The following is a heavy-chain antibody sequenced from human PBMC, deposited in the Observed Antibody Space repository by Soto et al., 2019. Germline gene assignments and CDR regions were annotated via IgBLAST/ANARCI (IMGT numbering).Heavy chain of an antibody. CDR2: IIPIFATA. Sequence: QVQLVQSGAEVKKPGSSVKVSCKASEGTFSSYAISWVRQAPGEGLEWMGGIIPIFATAHYAQKFQGRVTITADTSTSTAYMELSSLRSKYTAVFYCARGHYYDILTGYPFYAMDVWGQGTTVTVSS. V-gene: IGHV1-69*06. CDR3: ARGHYYDILTGYPFYAMDV. J-gene: IGHJ6*02. D-gene: IGHD3-9*01. CDR1: EGTFSSYA.